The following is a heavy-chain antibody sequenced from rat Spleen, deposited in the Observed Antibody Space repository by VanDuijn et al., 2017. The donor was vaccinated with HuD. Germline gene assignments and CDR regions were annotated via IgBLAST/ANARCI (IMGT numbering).Heavy chain of an antibody. Sequence: EVQLVESGGGLVQPGRSLKLSCAASGFTFSNYAMAWVRQAPTKGLAWVASITNSGGSTYYRDSVKGRFTISRDNAKSTLYLQMNSLRSEDTATYYCSRNGPYYFDYWGQGVMVTVSS. D-gene: IGHD3-1*01. J-gene: IGHJ2*01. CDR3: SRNGPYYFDY. V-gene: IGHV5-25*01. CDR2: ITNSGGST. CDR1: GFTFSNYA.